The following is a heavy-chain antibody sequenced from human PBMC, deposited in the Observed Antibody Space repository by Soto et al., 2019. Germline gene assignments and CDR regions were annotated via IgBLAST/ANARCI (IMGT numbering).Heavy chain of an antibody. Sequence: GASVKVSCKASGGTFSSYAISWVRQAPGQGLEWMGGIIPIFGTANYAQKFQGRVTITADESTSTAYMELSSLRSEDTAVYYCARGGSSSSLYYFDYWGQGTLVTVSS. D-gene: IGHD6-6*01. CDR2: IIPIFGTA. V-gene: IGHV1-69*13. J-gene: IGHJ4*02. CDR3: ARGGSSSSLYYFDY. CDR1: GGTFSSYA.